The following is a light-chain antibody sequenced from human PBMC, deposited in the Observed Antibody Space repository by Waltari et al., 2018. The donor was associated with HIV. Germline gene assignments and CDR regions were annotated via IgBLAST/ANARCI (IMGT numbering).Light chain of an antibody. V-gene: IGLV1-40*01. CDR3: QSLRV. CDR1: SSNIGAGYD. CDR2: GNT. Sequence: QSVLTQPPSVSGAPGQRVNISCTGSSSNIGAGYDVHWYQQLPGTAPKLLIYGNTNRPSGVPDRFSGSKSGTSASLAITGLQAEDEADYYCQSLRVFGGGTKLTVL. J-gene: IGLJ2*01.